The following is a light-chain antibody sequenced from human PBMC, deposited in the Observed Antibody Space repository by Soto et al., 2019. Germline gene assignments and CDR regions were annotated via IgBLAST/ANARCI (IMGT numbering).Light chain of an antibody. CDR2: DVS. CDR3: SSYARTSTHVI. V-gene: IGLV2-14*03. Sequence: QPVLTQPASVSGSPGQSITISCTGTSSDVGGYNYVSWYQQHPGKVPKLLLYDVSDRPSGVSARFSGSKSDNTASLTISGLQVEDEADYYCSSYARTSTHVIFGGGTKVTVL. J-gene: IGLJ2*01. CDR1: SSDVGGYNY.